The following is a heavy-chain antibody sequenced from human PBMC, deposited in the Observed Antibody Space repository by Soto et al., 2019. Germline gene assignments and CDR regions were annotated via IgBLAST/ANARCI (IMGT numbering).Heavy chain of an antibody. CDR2: IYHSGST. J-gene: IGHJ3*02. CDR3: ARGLGRNWGYDAFDI. Sequence: QLQLQESGSGLVKPSQTLSLTCAVSGGSISSGGYSWSWIRQPPGKGLEWIGYIYHSGSTYYNPSLKSRVTLAVDRSKNQVSLKLSSVTAADTAVYYCARGLGRNWGYDAFDIWGQGTMVTVSS. D-gene: IGHD7-27*01. V-gene: IGHV4-30-2*01. CDR1: GGSISSGGYS.